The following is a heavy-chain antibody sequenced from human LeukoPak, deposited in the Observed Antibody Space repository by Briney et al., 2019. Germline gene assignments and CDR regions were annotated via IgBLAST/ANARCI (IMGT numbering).Heavy chain of an antibody. V-gene: IGHV4-39*01. D-gene: IGHD6-13*01. CDR2: IYYSESG. CDR3: ARQPWIAAPGGGYYFDY. J-gene: IGHJ4*02. Sequence: SGTLSLTCTVSGGSVSRETYYWAWIPHPPGQGLEWIGNIYYSESGYSSPSLKSRVTISVDTSRNRFSLKLSSMTAADTAMYFCARQPWIAAPGGGYYFDYWGQGILVTVSS. CDR1: GGSVSRETYY.